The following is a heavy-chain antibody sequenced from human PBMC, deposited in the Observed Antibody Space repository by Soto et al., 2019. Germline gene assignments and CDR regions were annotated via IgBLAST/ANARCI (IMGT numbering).Heavy chain of an antibody. V-gene: IGHV3-30-3*01. D-gene: IGHD4-4*01. CDR3: SRVTQTVAADY. CDR1: GLTLSNYA. CDR2: ISYDGSNR. Sequence: GGSLRLSCAASGLTLSNYAMHWVRQAPGKGLEWVAVISYDGSNRYYADSVKGRFTISRDNSKNTLYLQMNSLRAEDTAVYYCSRVTQTVAADYWGQGTLVTVSS. J-gene: IGHJ4*02.